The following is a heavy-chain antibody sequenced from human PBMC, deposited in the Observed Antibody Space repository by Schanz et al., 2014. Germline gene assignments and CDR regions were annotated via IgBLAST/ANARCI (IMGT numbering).Heavy chain of an antibody. CDR1: GGTFTSYA. V-gene: IGHV1-69*04. D-gene: IGHD3-10*01. CDR2: IIPIVDIT. J-gene: IGHJ4*02. Sequence: QVQLVQSGAEVRKPGSSVRVSCKASGGTFTSYAFSWVRQAPGQGLEWMGRIIPIVDITNYAQKFQGRVTITADISTSTAYMELISLTSEDTAVYYCARDPQYYYGSGRGYWGQGTLVTVST. CDR3: ARDPQYYYGSGRGY.